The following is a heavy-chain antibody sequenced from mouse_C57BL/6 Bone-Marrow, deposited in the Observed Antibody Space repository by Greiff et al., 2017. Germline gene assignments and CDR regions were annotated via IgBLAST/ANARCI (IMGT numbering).Heavy chain of an antibody. V-gene: IGHV1-7*01. CDR1: GYTFTSYW. Sequence: VQLKQSGAELAKPGASVKLSCKASGYTFTSYWMHWVKQRPGQGLEWIGYINPSSGYTKYNQKFKDKATLTADKSSSTAYMQLSSLTYEDSAVYYCASASYDYPFDYWGQGTTLTVSS. J-gene: IGHJ2*01. CDR2: INPSSGYT. D-gene: IGHD2-4*01. CDR3: ASASYDYPFDY.